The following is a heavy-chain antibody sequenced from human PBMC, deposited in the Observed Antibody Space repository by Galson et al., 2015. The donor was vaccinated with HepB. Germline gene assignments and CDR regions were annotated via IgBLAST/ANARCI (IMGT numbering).Heavy chain of an antibody. CDR3: AKGDVAYSSSSGGFHY. J-gene: IGHJ4*02. D-gene: IGHD6-6*01. CDR2: ISYDGKRR. CDR1: GFNFNRYG. V-gene: IGHV3-30*18. Sequence: SLRLSCAASGFNFNRYGMHWVRQAPGKGLEWVAVISYDGKRRNYGDSAKGRFIISRDSSRNTLSIEMNLLRVEDTAVYYCAKGDVAYSSSSGGFHYWGQGTLVAVS.